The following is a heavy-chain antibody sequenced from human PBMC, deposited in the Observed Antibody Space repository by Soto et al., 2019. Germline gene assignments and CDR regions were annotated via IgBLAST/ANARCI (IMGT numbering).Heavy chain of an antibody. V-gene: IGHV4-30-4*01. J-gene: IGHJ3*02. Sequence: SETLSLTCTVSGGSISSGDYYWSWIRQPPGKGLEWIGYIYYSGSTYYNPSLKSRVTISVDTSKNQFSLKLSSVTAEDTAVYYCAKVSLYVVSWLPHHDAFDIWGQGTMVTVSS. CDR3: AKVSLYVVSWLPHHDAFDI. D-gene: IGHD3-22*01. CDR1: GGSISSGDYY. CDR2: IYYSGST.